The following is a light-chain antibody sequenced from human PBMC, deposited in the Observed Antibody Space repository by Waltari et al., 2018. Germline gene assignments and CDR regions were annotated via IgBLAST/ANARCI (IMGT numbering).Light chain of an antibody. J-gene: IGLJ2*01. CDR2: EDS. V-gene: IGLV3-1*01. CDR1: QSGHNS. Sequence: SYDLTQPPSVSASPGQTATITRSGAQSGHNSVCWYHQKPGQSPVLIIYEDSKRPSGIPERFSGSNSGNTATLTISETQAMDEGDYYCQAWDSLVVFGGGTKLTVL. CDR3: QAWDSLVV.